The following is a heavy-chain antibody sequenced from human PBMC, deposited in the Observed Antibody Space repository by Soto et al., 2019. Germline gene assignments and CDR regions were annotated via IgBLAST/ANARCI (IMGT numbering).Heavy chain of an antibody. CDR1: GGTFSSYA. CDR3: ARDSVEMATITTGFDY. V-gene: IGHV1-69*06. Sequence: SVKVSCKASGGTFSSYAISWVRQAPGQGLEWMGGIIPIFGTANYAQKFQGRVTITADKSTSTAYMELSSLRSEDTAVYYCARDSVEMATITTGFDYWGQGTLVTVSS. CDR2: IIPIFGTA. D-gene: IGHD5-12*01. J-gene: IGHJ4*02.